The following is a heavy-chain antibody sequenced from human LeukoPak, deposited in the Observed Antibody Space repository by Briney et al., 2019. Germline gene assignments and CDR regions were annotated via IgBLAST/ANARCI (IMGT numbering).Heavy chain of an antibody. D-gene: IGHD5-12*01. CDR1: GYSISTGYY. Sequence: SSQTLSLTCTVSGYSISTGYYWGWIRQPPGKGLEWIGTIYNTGSTYYNPSIKSRVTISVDTSKNQFSLKLSSVTAADTAVYYCARATVGTNPLFDYWGQGTLVTVSS. CDR3: ARATVGTNPLFDY. CDR2: IYNTGST. V-gene: IGHV4-38-2*02. J-gene: IGHJ4*02.